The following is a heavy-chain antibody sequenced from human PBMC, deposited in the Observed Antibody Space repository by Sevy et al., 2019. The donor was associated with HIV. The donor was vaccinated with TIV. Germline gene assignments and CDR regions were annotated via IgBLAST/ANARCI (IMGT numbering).Heavy chain of an antibody. CDR2: ISSSGSTI. CDR1: GFTFSSYE. Sequence: GGSLRLSCAASGFTFSSYEMNWVRQAPGKGLEWVSYISSSGSTIYYADSVKGRFTISRDNAKNSLYLQMNSLGAEDTAVYYCASPSVDYGGNSGFDYWGQGTLVTVSS. D-gene: IGHD4-17*01. V-gene: IGHV3-48*03. CDR3: ASPSVDYGGNSGFDY. J-gene: IGHJ4*02.